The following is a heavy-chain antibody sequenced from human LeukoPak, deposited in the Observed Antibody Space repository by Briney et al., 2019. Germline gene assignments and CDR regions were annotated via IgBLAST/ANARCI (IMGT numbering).Heavy chain of an antibody. J-gene: IGHJ5*02. CDR2: INPNSGGT. Sequence: ASVKVSCKASGYTFTGYYMHWVRQAPGQGLEWMGWINPNSGGTNYVQKFQGRVTMTRDTSTSTAYMELSSLRSDDTAVYFCARGLRETRDSSSWYWFDPWGQGTLVTVSS. D-gene: IGHD6-13*01. V-gene: IGHV1-2*02. CDR3: ARGLRETRDSSSWYWFDP. CDR1: GYTFTGYY.